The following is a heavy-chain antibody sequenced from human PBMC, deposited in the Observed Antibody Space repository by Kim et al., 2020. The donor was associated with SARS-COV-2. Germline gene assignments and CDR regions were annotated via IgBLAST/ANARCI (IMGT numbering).Heavy chain of an antibody. CDR1: GGSISSHH. CDR3: ARGAAGVSTY. D-gene: IGHD6-13*01. CDR2: MPYSGST. J-gene: IGHJ4*02. Sequence: SETLSLTCTVSGGSISSHHWSWIRQPPGKGLEWIGYMPYSGSTNYNPSLKSRVTISVDTSKNQFSVKLRSVTAADTAVYYCARGAAGVSTYWGQGILVTV. V-gene: IGHV4-59*11.